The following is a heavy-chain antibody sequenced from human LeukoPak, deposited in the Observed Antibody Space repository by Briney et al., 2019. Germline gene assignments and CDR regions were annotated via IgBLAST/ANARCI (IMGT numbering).Heavy chain of an antibody. D-gene: IGHD5-18*01. CDR1: GYTFTSYG. J-gene: IGHJ6*03. CDR2: ISAYNGNT. CDR3: ARVGDTAMVYYYYYYMDV. Sequence: ASVKVSCKASGYTFTSYGISWVRQAPGQGLEWMGWISAYNGNTNYAQKLQGRVTMTTDTSTSTAYMELRSLRSDDTAVYYCARVGDTAMVYYYYYYMDVWGKGTTVTVSS. V-gene: IGHV1-18*01.